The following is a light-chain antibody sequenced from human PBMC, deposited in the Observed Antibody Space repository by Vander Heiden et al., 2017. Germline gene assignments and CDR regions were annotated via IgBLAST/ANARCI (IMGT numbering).Light chain of an antibody. CDR3: QQDKHRWT. Sequence: EIVLTQSPAKLSVSSGERATHSCTVSQSAGSNLAWYQQKPGQAPRLLIYGASTRATGIPARFSGSGSGTEFTLTISSLQSVDFGVYYCQQDKHRWTFGQGTKVEIK. J-gene: IGKJ1*01. CDR1: QSAGSN. CDR2: GAS. V-gene: IGKV3-15*01.